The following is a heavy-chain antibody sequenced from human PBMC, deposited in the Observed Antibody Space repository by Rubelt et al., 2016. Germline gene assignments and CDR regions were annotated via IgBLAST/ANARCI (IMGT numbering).Heavy chain of an antibody. CDR2: INHSGST. J-gene: IGHJ4*02. Sequence: QVQLQQWGAGLLKPSETLSLTCAVYGGSFTDYYWTWIRQPPGKGLEWIGEINHSGSTNYNSSLKSRATISVDTSKSQFSLKLSSVTAADTAFYYCAKLDTTGPDEYWGQGTLVTVSS. D-gene: IGHD3-22*01. V-gene: IGHV4-34*01. CDR1: GGSFTDYY. CDR3: AKLDTTGPDEY.